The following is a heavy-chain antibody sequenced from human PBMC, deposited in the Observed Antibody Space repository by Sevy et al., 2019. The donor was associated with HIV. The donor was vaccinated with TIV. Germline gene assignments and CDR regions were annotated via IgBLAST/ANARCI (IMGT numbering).Heavy chain of an antibody. CDR2: ITSSGGTI. CDR1: GFTFSDYY. J-gene: IGHJ4*02. D-gene: IGHD4-4*01. Sequence: GGSLRLSCAASGFTFSDYYMTWIRQAPGKGLEWVAYITSSGGTIYYADSVKGRFTISRDNAKNSLYLQMNNLRAEDTAVYYCAREYDYSHYAFDYWGQGTLVTVSS. V-gene: IGHV3-11*01. CDR3: AREYDYSHYAFDY.